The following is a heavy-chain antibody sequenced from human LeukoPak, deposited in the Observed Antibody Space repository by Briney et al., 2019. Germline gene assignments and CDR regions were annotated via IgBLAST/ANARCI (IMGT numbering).Heavy chain of an antibody. CDR3: ARGRGPDYDYYYMDV. J-gene: IGHJ6*03. CDR1: GGSITSYY. CDR2: IYTSGTT. Sequence: SETLSLICIVSGGSITSYYWSWIRQPPGQGLGWIGRIYTSGTTKYNPSLKSRVTISVDTSKNQFSLRLSSVPAADTAVYHCARGRGPDYDYYYMDVWGKGTTVTVSS. V-gene: IGHV4-4*07.